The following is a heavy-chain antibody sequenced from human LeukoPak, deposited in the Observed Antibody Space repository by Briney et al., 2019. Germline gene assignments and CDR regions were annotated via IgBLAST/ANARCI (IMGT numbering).Heavy chain of an antibody. V-gene: IGHV4-59*01. CDR1: GGSISSYY. D-gene: IGHD2-8*01. CDR3: ATLQTNFDY. J-gene: IGHJ4*02. Sequence: SETLSLTCTVSGGSISSYYWSWIRQPPGKGLEWIGYIYYSGSTNYNPSLKSRVTISVDTSKNQFSLKLSSVTAADTAVYYCATLQTNFDYWGQGTLVTVSS. CDR2: IYYSGST.